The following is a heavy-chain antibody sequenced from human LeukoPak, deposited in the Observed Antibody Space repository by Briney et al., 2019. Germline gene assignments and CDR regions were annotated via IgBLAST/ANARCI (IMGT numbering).Heavy chain of an antibody. CDR3: ARDWNLQGAFDI. D-gene: IGHD1-1*01. CDR2: IYTSGST. Sequence: SQTLSLTCTVSGGSISSGSYYWSWIRQPAGKGLEWIGRIYTSGSTNYNPSLKSRVTISVDTSKNQFSLKLSSVTAADTAVYYCARDWNLQGAFDIWGQGTMVTVSS. J-gene: IGHJ3*02. CDR1: GGSISSGSYY. V-gene: IGHV4-61*02.